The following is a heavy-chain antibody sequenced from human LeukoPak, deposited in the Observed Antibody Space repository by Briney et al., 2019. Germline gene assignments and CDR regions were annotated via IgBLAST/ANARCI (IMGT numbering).Heavy chain of an antibody. D-gene: IGHD6-13*01. CDR1: GYTFTGYY. CDR3: AMQQPVGRNYYYYMDV. V-gene: IGHV1-2*02. Sequence: GASVKVSCKASGYTFTGYYMHWVRQAPGQGLEWMGWINPNSGGTNYAQKFQDRVTMTRDTSISTAYMELSRLRSDDTAVYYCAMQQPVGRNYYYYMDVWGKGTTVTVSS. J-gene: IGHJ6*03. CDR2: INPNSGGT.